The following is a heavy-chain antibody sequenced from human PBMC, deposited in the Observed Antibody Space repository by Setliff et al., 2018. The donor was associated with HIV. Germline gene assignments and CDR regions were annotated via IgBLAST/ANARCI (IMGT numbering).Heavy chain of an antibody. CDR3: TRDLWGDDYYYNNMDV. J-gene: IGHJ6*03. V-gene: IGHV4-39*07. CDR1: GGSISSRSYY. Sequence: SETLSLTCTVSGGSISSRSYYWGWIRQPPGKGLEWIGYIYYYSGNTNYNPSLRSRVTMSVDTSKNQFSLKVTSVTAADTAVYYCTRDLWGDDYYYNNMDVWGKGTTVTVSS. D-gene: IGHD2-21*02. CDR2: IYYYSGNT.